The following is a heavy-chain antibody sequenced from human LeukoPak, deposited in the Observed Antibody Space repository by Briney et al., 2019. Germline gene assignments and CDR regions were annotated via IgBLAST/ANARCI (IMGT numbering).Heavy chain of an antibody. J-gene: IGHJ4*02. Sequence: ASVKVSCKASGGTFSSHTVTWVRQAPGQGLEWMGGIIPIFGTANYAQKFQGRVTITTDESTSTAYMELSSLRSEDTAVYYCARALGATHFDYWGQGTLVTVSS. V-gene: IGHV1-69*05. CDR3: ARALGATHFDY. D-gene: IGHD1-26*01. CDR1: GGTFSSHT. CDR2: IIPIFGTA.